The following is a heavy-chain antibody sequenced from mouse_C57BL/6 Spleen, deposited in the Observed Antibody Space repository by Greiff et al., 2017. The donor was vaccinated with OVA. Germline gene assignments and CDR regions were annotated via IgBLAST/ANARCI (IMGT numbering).Heavy chain of an antibody. CDR3: ARPMVTYAMDY. CDR2: ISSGSSTI. J-gene: IGHJ4*01. Sequence: EVKLVESGGGLVKPGGSLKLSCAASGFTFSDYGMHWVRQAPEKGLEWVAYISSGSSTIYYADTVKGLFTISRDNAKNTLFLQMTSLRSEDTAMYYCARPMVTYAMDYWGQGTSVTVSS. CDR1: GFTFSDYG. V-gene: IGHV5-17*01. D-gene: IGHD2-3*01.